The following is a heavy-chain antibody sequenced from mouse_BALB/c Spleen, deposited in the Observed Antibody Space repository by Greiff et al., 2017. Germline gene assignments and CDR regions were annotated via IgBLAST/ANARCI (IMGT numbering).Heavy chain of an antibody. Sequence: QVQLQQSGAELVRPGASVTLSCKASGYTFTDYEMHWVKQTPVHGLEWIGAIDPETGGTAYNQKFKGKATLTADKSSSTAYMELRSLTSEDSAVYYCTRTFDRYDWFAYWGQGTLVTVSA. CDR1: GYTFTDYE. CDR3: TRTFDRYDWFAY. CDR2: IDPETGGT. V-gene: IGHV1-15*01. D-gene: IGHD2-14*01. J-gene: IGHJ3*01.